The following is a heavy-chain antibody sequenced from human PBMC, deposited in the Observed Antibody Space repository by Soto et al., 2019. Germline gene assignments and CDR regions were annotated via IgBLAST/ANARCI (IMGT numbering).Heavy chain of an antibody. J-gene: IGHJ6*02. V-gene: IGHV3-23*01. CDR3: AKDADTAMAPAHYYSYGMDV. D-gene: IGHD5-18*01. CDR2: ISGSGGST. Sequence: GGSLRLSCAASGFTFSSYAMSWVRQAPGKGLEWVSAISGSGGSTYYADSVKGRFTISRDNSKNTLYLQMNSLRAEDTAVYYCAKDADTAMAPAHYYSYGMDVWGQGTTVTVSS. CDR1: GFTFSSYA.